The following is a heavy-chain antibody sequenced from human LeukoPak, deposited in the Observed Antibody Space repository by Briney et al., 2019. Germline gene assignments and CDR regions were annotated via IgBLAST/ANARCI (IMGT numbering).Heavy chain of an antibody. D-gene: IGHD5-18*01. CDR2: IYYSGST. J-gene: IGHJ1*01. CDR3: ARHRRPIQLWSHPEYFQH. V-gene: IGHV4-39*01. Sequence: SETLSLTCTVSGGSISSSSYYWGWIRQPPGKGLEWIGSIYYSGSTYYNPSLKSRVTISVDTSKNQFSLKLSSVTAADTAVYYCARHRRPIQLWSHPEYFQHWGQGTLVTVSS. CDR1: GGSISSSSYY.